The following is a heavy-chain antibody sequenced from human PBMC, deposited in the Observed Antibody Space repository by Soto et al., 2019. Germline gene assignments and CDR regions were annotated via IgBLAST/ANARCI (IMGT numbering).Heavy chain of an antibody. Sequence: QVQLQESGPGLVKPSQTLSLTCTVSGGSIGSGGYYWSWIRQHPGKGLEWLGYIYYSGSTYYNPSLKSRVTISVDTSKNQFSLKLSSVTAADTAVYYCASFDVGGRDYYYYGMDVWGQGTTVTVSS. CDR1: GGSIGSGGYY. J-gene: IGHJ6*02. CDR2: IYYSGST. D-gene: IGHD3-10*01. CDR3: ASFDVGGRDYYYYGMDV. V-gene: IGHV4-31*03.